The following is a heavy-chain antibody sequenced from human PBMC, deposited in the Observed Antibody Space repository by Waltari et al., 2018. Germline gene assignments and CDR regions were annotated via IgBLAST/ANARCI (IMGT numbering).Heavy chain of an antibody. CDR3: ARESAAAGDY. J-gene: IGHJ4*02. CDR1: GFTFSHYW. Sequence: EVQLVESGGGLVQPGGSLRLSCDATGFTFSHYWRQGVRQAPGKGLVWVSRINSDGSSTSYADAVKGRFTISRDNAKNTLYLQMNSLRAEDTAVYYCARESAAAGDYWGQGTLVTVSS. CDR2: INSDGSST. V-gene: IGHV3-74*01. D-gene: IGHD6-13*01.